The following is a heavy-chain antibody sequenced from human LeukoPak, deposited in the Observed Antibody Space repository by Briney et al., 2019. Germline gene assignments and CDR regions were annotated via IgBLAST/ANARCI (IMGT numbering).Heavy chain of an antibody. J-gene: IGHJ5*02. V-gene: IGHV4-31*03. CDR1: GGSISSGGYY. Sequence: PSETLSLTCTVSGGSISSGGYYWSWVRQHPGKGLEWIGYIYYSGSTYYNPSLKSRVTISVDTSKNQFSLKLSSVTAAGTAVYYCARSGSPRAWFDPWGQGTLVTVSS. CDR2: IYYSGST. CDR3: ARSGSPRAWFDP.